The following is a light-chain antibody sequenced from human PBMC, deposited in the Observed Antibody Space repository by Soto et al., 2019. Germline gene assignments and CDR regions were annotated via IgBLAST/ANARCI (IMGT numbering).Light chain of an antibody. CDR2: YTS. V-gene: IGKV3-11*01. Sequence: EIVLTQSPATLSSSPGETATLSCSASQYIGTRLAWYQHKPGQAPRLLIYYTSNSATGIPARFSGSRSGTDFTLDINSLATEDFAIYYCHQRQSWPRPFGQGTKGEIK. CDR1: QYIGTR. CDR3: HQRQSWPRP. J-gene: IGKJ1*01.